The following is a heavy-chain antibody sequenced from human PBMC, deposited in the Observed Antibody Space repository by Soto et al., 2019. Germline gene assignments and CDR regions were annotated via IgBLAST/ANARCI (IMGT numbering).Heavy chain of an antibody. D-gene: IGHD6-19*01. CDR1: GGSISSYY. V-gene: IGHV4-59*01. CDR3: ARDRIAVAGTGREYYYYYGMDV. CDR2: IYYSGST. J-gene: IGHJ6*02. Sequence: SETLSLTCTVSGGSISSYYWSWIRQPPGKGLEWIGYIYYSGSTNYNPSLKSRVTISVDTSKNQFSLKLSSVTTADTAVYYCARDRIAVAGTGREYYYYYGMDVWGQGTTVTVS.